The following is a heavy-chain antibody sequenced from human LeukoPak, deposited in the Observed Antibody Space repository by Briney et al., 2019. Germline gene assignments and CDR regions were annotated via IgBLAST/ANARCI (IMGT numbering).Heavy chain of an antibody. Sequence: GGSLRLSCAASGFTFSEYAMHWVRQAPGKGLGWVAVISYDGRQKYYGDSVKGRFTISRDNPKNTLYLQMNSLRDDDTAVYYCARVFLERLTSGYFDNWGQGTLVTVSP. J-gene: IGHJ4*02. CDR3: ARVFLERLTSGYFDN. CDR2: ISYDGRQK. CDR1: GFTFSEYA. D-gene: IGHD3-3*01. V-gene: IGHV3-30-3*01.